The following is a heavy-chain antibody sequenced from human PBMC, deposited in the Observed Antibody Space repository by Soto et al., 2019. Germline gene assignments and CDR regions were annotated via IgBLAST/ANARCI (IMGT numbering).Heavy chain of an antibody. CDR3: AHNVIYCPNTDCLSWYDQ. V-gene: IGHV2-5*02. Sequence: QITLKESGPPLVKPTETLTLTCTFSGFSLTTRAVGVGWIRQPPGKALEWLALIYWDDDKRYSPSLESRLTVTKDNSKNHVVLTMTNMDPVDTDTYFCAHNVIYCPNTDCLSWYDQCGQGTLVTVSS. D-gene: IGHD2-8*01. CDR2: IYWDDDK. J-gene: IGHJ5*02. CDR1: GFSLTTRAVG.